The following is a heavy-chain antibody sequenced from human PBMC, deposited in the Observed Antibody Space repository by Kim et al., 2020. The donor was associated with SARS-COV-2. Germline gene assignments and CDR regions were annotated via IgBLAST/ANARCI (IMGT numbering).Heavy chain of an antibody. CDR1: GGSFSGYY. J-gene: IGHJ4*02. D-gene: IGHD3-10*01. CDR2: INHSGST. V-gene: IGHV4-34*01. Sequence: SETLSLTCAVYGGSFSGYYWSWIRQPPGKGLEWIGEINHSGSTNYNPSLKSRVTISVDTSKNQFSLKLSSVTAADTAVYYCARGRRYYYGSGSSYYFDYWGQGTLVTVSS. CDR3: ARGRRYYYGSGSSYYFDY.